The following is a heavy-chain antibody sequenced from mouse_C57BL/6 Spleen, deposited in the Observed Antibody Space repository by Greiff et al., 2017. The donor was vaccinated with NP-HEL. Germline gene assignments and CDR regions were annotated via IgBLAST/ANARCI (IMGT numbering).Heavy chain of an antibody. Sequence: VQLKQSGAELVRPGASVKLSCTASGFNIKDDYMHWVKQRPEQGLEWIGWIDPENGDTEYASKFQGKATITADTSSNTAYLQLSSLTSEDTAVYYCTNYVVSYFDYWGQGTTLTVSS. CDR2: IDPENGDT. CDR1: GFNIKDDY. CDR3: TNYVVSYFDY. J-gene: IGHJ2*01. D-gene: IGHD2-4*01. V-gene: IGHV14-4*01.